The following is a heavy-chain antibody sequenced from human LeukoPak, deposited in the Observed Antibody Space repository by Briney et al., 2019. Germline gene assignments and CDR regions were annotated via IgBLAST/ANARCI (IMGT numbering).Heavy chain of an antibody. D-gene: IGHD3-9*01. CDR2: MNPNSGNT. Sequence: ASVKVSCKASGYTFNSYDINWVRQATGQGLEWMGWMNPNSGNTGYAQKFQGRVTMTRNTSISTAYMELSSLRSEDTAVYYCARGLGVLRYFDWLSPGAEYFQHWGQGTLVTVSS. CDR1: GYTFNSYD. V-gene: IGHV1-8*01. J-gene: IGHJ1*01. CDR3: ARGLGVLRYFDWLSPGAEYFQH.